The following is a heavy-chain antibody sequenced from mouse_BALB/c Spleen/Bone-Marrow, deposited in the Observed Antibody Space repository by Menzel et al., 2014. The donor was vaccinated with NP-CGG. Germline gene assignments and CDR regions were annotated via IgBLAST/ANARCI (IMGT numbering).Heavy chain of an antibody. CDR2: IDPANVNT. CDR3: ACYVYGYYCDY. CDR1: GFNIKDTY. D-gene: IGHD1-1*01. Sequence: VQGVESGAELVKPGASVKLSCTASGFNIKDTYMHWVKQRPEQGLGWIGRIDPANVNTKCDPKFQGKATITADTSSNSAYLQLSSLTSDDTAVYYGACYVYGYYCDYWGQGTTLTVSS. V-gene: IGHV14-3*02. J-gene: IGHJ2*01.